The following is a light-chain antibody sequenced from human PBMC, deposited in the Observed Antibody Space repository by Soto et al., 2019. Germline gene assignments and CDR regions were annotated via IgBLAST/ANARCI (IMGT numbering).Light chain of an antibody. J-gene: IGKJ4*01. V-gene: IGKV1-5*03. CDR3: QQYNSYSPRLT. CDR1: QSISNW. Sequence: DIQMTQSPSTLSASVGDRVTITCRASQSISNWLAWYQQKPGKAPKLLIYRASSLESGVPSRFSGSGSGTEFTLTISSVQPDDFATYYCQQYNSYSPRLTFGGGTKVETK. CDR2: RAS.